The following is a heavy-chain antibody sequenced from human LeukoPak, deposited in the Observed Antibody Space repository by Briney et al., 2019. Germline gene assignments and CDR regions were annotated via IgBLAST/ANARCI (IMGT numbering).Heavy chain of an antibody. J-gene: IGHJ5*02. CDR2: ISSSSSYI. CDR1: GFTFSSSS. Sequence: GGSLRLSCAASGFTFSSSSMNWVRQAPGKGLEWVSSISSSSSYIYYADSVKGRFTISRDNAKNSLYLQMNSLRAEDTAVYYCASTSLAAAGTAPWGQGTLVTVSS. D-gene: IGHD6-13*01. V-gene: IGHV3-21*01. CDR3: ASTSLAAAGTAP.